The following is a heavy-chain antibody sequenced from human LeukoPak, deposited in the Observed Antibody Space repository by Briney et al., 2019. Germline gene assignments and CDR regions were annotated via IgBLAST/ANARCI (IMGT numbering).Heavy chain of an antibody. CDR1: GFTFSSYW. J-gene: IGHJ5*02. V-gene: IGHV3-7*01. D-gene: IGHD2-2*01. Sequence: GGSLRLSCAASGFTFSSYWMSWVRQAPGKGLEWVANIKQDGSEKYYVDSVKGRLTISRDNAKNSLYLQMNSLRAEDTAVYYCARVPRSYCSSTSCYLGGVWFDPWGQGTLVTVSS. CDR2: IKQDGSEK. CDR3: ARVPRSYCSSTSCYLGGVWFDP.